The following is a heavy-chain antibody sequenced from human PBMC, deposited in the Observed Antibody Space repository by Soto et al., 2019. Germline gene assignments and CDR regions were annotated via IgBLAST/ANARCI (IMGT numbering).Heavy chain of an antibody. CDR3: ARGEIAVAGEGYSYYYNGMAV. J-gene: IGHJ6*02. V-gene: IGHV4-34*01. CDR2: INTSGST. D-gene: IGHD6-19*01. CDR1: GGSLSGFY. Sequence: SETLSLTCAVYGGSLSGFYWSWIRQPPGKGREWIGEINTSGSTTYNPAIKSRVTISVDTSKNHFSLKLSSVTAADTVVYYCARGEIAVAGEGYSYYYNGMAVWGQGTTVTSP.